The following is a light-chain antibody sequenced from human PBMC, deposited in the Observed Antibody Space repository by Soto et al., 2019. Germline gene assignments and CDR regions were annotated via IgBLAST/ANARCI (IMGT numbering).Light chain of an antibody. CDR3: QQYNIHSRT. J-gene: IGKJ2*01. Sequence: IQMTQSPSTLSASVGDRVTITCRASQGISSWLAWYQQKPEKAPKLLIYKASSLESGVPSRFSGSGSGTEFTLTISSLQPDDFATYYCQQYNIHSRTFGQGTKVDIK. CDR1: QGISSW. V-gene: IGKV1-5*03. CDR2: KAS.